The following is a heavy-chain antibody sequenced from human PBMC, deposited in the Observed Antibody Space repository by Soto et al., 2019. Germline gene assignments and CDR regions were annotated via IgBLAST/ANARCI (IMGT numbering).Heavy chain of an antibody. CDR1: GGSFSGYY. CDR3: ASTLRYSSGWGPFYFDY. CDR2: INHSGST. V-gene: IGHV4-34*01. J-gene: IGHJ4*02. Sequence: QVQLQQWGAGLLKPSETLSLTCAVYGGSFSGYYWSWIRQPPGKGLEWIGEINHSGSTNYNPSLKSRVTISVDTSKNQCSLKLSSVTAADTAVYYCASTLRYSSGWGPFYFDYWGQGTLVTVSS. D-gene: IGHD6-19*01.